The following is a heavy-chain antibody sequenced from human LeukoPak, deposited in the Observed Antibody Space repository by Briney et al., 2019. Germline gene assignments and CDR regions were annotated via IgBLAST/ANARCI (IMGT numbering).Heavy chain of an antibody. J-gene: IGHJ5*02. D-gene: IGHD5-18*01. CDR1: GYTFTSYT. V-gene: IGHV1-3*01. Sequence: GASVKVSCKASGYTFTSYTMHWVRQAPGQGLEWMGWINAGNGNTKYSQKFQGRVTITRDTSASTAYMELSSLRSEDTAVYYCARDMYTTMATGGWFDPWGQGTLVTVSS. CDR2: INAGNGNT. CDR3: ARDMYTTMATGGWFDP.